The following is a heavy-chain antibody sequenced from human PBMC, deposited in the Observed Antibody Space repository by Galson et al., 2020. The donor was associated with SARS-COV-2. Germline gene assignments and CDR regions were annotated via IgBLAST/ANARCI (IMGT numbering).Heavy chain of an antibody. CDR3: ARLHYGEYAPEAFDI. CDR2: ISHSGGT. D-gene: IGHD4-17*01. CDR1: GLSISSGSYS. V-gene: IGHV4-30-2*01. Sequence: SETLSLTCAVSGLSISSGSYSWNWIQQPPGKGLEWIGYISHSGGTYYNPSLKSRVTISEDRSKNQFSLRLSSVTAADTAVYYCARLHYGEYAPEAFDIWGPGTRVTVAS. J-gene: IGHJ3*02.